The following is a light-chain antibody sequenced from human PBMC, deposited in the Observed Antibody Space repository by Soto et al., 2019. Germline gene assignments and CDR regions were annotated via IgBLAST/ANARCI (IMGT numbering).Light chain of an antibody. Sequence: QSVLTQPPSASGTPGQRVTISCSGSSSNIGSNYVFWYQQLPGTAPKLLISRNNQRPSGVPDRFSGSKSGTSASLAISGLRSEDEADYYCAAWDGGLSGRLFGGGTQLTVL. CDR1: SSNIGSNY. J-gene: IGLJ3*02. CDR2: RNN. CDR3: AAWDGGLSGRL. V-gene: IGLV1-47*01.